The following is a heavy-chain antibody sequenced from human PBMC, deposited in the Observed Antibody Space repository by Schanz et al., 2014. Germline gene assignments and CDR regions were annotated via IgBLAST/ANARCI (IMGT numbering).Heavy chain of an antibody. CDR2: INPNTGGT. Sequence: QEQLVQSGAEVKTPGDSVKVSCKASGYSIGGYYMHWVRQAPGVGPEWMGRINPNTGGTQYAQKFQGRVTLTSDTSSSTAFMELSGLTSDDTATYFCARARYTGYDCSGYWGQGTLLIVSS. CDR3: ARARYTGYDCSGY. CDR1: GYSIGGYY. D-gene: IGHD5-12*01. V-gene: IGHV1-2*06. J-gene: IGHJ4*02.